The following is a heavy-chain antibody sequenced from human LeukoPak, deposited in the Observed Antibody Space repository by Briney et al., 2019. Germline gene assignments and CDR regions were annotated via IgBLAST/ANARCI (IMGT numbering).Heavy chain of an antibody. CDR1: GGTFSSYA. CDR3: ARGHDYGDYGAAY. V-gene: IGHV1-69*13. CDR2: IIPIFGTA. J-gene: IGHJ4*02. Sequence: ASVKVSCKASGGTFSSYAISWVRQAPGQGLEWMGGIIPIFGTANYAQKFRGRVTITADESTSTAYMELSSLRSEDTAVYYCARGHDYGDYGAAYWGQGTLVTVSS. D-gene: IGHD4-17*01.